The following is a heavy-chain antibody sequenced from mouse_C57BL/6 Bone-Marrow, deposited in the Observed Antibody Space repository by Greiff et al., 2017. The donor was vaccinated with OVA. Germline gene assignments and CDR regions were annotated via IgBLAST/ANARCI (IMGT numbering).Heavy chain of an antibody. Sequence: QVQLQQPGAELVKPGASVKMSCKASGYTFTSYWITWVKQRPGQGLEWIGDIYPGSGSTNYNEKFKSKATLTVDTSSSTAYMQLSSLTSEDSAVYYCARLPYCDYGGDWFAYWGQGTLVTVSA. CDR1: GYTFTSYW. V-gene: IGHV1-55*01. D-gene: IGHD2-4*01. CDR3: ARLPYCDYGGDWFAY. J-gene: IGHJ3*01. CDR2: IYPGSGST.